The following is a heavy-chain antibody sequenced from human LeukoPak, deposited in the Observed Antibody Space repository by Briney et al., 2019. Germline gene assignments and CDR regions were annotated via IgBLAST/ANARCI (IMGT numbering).Heavy chain of an antibody. D-gene: IGHD6-13*01. CDR3: ARDLPYSSSWSYYYGMDV. V-gene: IGHV1-18*04. CDR1: GYTFTIYG. J-gene: IGHJ6*04. Sequence: ASVKVSFKASGYTFTIYGISWVRQAPGQGLEWMGWISAYNGNTNYAQKLQGRVTMTTDTSTSTAYMELRSLRSDDTAVYYCARDLPYSSSWSYYYGMDVWGKGTTVTVSS. CDR2: ISAYNGNT.